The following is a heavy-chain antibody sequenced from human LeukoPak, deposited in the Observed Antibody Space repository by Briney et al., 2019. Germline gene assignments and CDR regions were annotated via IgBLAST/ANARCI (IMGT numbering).Heavy chain of an antibody. V-gene: IGHV3-21*01. CDR1: GFTFSSYS. J-gene: IGHJ3*02. Sequence: PGGSLRLSCAASGFTFSSYSMNWVRQAPGKGLEWVSSISSINYISYADSLKGRFTISRDNSKNTLYLQMNSLRAEDTAVYYCARGLSYGDAFDIWGQGTMVTVSS. D-gene: IGHD1-26*01. CDR3: ARGLSYGDAFDI. CDR2: ISSINYI.